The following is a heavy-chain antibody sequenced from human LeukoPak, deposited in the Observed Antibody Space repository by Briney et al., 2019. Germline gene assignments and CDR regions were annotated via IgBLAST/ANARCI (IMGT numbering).Heavy chain of an antibody. CDR1: GYTFTGHY. Sequence: ASVRVSSATSGYTFTGHYMHWVRQAPGERREWMGWINPNSGGTNYAEKIQGRVTMTSETSISTAYMEQSSLRAGDTAVYYCARGRVVATPLVFDYWGQGTLVTVSS. D-gene: IGHD2-15*01. CDR2: INPNSGGT. CDR3: ARGRVVATPLVFDY. V-gene: IGHV1-2*02. J-gene: IGHJ4*02.